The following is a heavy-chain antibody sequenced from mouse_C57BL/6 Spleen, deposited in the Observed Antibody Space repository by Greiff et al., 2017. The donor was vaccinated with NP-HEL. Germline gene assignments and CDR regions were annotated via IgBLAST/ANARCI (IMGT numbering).Heavy chain of an antibody. CDR3: ARSSAMDY. CDR1: GYAFSSSW. V-gene: IGHV1-82*01. J-gene: IGHJ4*01. Sequence: SGPELVKPGASVKISCKASGYAFSSSWMNWVKQRPGKGLEWIGRIYPGDGDTNYNGKFKGKATLTADKSSSTAYMQLSSLTSEDSAVYFCARSSAMDYWGQGTSVTVSS. CDR2: IYPGDGDT.